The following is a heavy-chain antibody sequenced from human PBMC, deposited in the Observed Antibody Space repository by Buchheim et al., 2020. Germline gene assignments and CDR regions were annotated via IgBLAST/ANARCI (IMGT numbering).Heavy chain of an antibody. J-gene: IGHJ4*02. Sequence: EVQLVESGGGLVEPGGSLRLSCAASGFSFSGYSMNWVRQAPGEGLEWVSTISRGSDDTHYADSVKGRFTISRDNAKNSRYLQMNSLRLEDTAVYYCARGEVEETRFLDSWGQGTL. CDR3: ARGEVEETRFLDS. D-gene: IGHD1-1*01. V-gene: IGHV3-21*01. CDR2: ISRGSDDT. CDR1: GFSFSGYS.